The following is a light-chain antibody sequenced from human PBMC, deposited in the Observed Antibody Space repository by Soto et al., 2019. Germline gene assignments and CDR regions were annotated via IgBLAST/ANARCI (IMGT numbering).Light chain of an antibody. CDR3: QHYRTS. CDR2: GAS. CDR1: QGVSSSY. Sequence: EIVLTQSPGTLSLSPGERATLSCRASQGVSSSYLAWYQQKPGQPPRLLIYGASSRATGIPDRFSGSGSGTDFTLTITRLEPEDFAAYCCQHYRTSFGGGTKVEIK. V-gene: IGKV3-20*01. J-gene: IGKJ4*01.